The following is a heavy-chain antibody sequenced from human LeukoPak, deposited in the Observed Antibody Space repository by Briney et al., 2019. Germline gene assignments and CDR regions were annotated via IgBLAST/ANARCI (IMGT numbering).Heavy chain of an antibody. CDR1: GGSISNYF. CDR3: ARDGLGITGTGLDY. J-gene: IGHJ4*02. D-gene: IGHD1-7*01. V-gene: IGHV4-59*01. CDR2: IYYSAST. Sequence: PSETLSLTCTVSGGSISNYFWSWFRQPPGKGLEWIGYIYYSASTTYNPSLKNRVTISVDTSKNHFSLRLSSATAADTAVYYCARDGLGITGTGLDYWGQGVLVTVSS.